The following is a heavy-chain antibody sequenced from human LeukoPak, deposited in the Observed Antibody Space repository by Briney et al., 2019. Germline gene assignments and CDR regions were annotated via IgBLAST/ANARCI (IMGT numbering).Heavy chain of an antibody. CDR3: TTSFYDWYYFDY. CDR1: GFTFSNAW. Sequence: GGSLRLSXAASGFTFSNAWMSWVRQAPGKGLEWVGRIKSKTDGGTTDYAAPVKGRFTISRGDSKNTLYLQMNSLKTEDTAVYYCTTSFYDWYYFDYWGQGTLVTVSS. D-gene: IGHD3-16*01. V-gene: IGHV3-15*01. CDR2: IKSKTDGGTT. J-gene: IGHJ4*02.